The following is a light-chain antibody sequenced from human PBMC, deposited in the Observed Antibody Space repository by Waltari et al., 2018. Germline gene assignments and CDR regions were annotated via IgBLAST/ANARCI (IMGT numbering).Light chain of an antibody. CDR1: QSVLYSSNNKNY. V-gene: IGKV4-1*01. CDR2: WAS. CDR3: QQYYSTPGT. Sequence: DIVMTQSPDSLAVSLGERDTINCKSSQSVLYSSNNKNYLAWYQQKPGQPPKLLIYWASTRESGVPDRFSGSGSGTDFTLTISSLQAEDVAVYYCQQYYSTPGTFGPGTKVDIK. J-gene: IGKJ3*01.